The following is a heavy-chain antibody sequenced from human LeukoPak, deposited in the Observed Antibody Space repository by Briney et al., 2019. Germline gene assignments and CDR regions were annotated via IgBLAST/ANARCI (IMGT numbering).Heavy chain of an antibody. CDR2: ISGSGGST. Sequence: GGSLRLSCAASGFTFSSYAMSWVRQAPGKGLEWVSAISGSGGSTYYADSVKGRFTISRDNSKNTLYLQTNSLRAEDTAVYYCAKDRYDSRVRVYYFDYWGQGTLVTVSS. J-gene: IGHJ4*02. CDR1: GFTFSSYA. CDR3: AKDRYDSRVRVYYFDY. D-gene: IGHD3-22*01. V-gene: IGHV3-23*01.